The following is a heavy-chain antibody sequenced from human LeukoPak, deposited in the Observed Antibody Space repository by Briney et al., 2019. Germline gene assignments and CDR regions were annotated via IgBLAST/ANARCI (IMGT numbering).Heavy chain of an antibody. V-gene: IGHV3-21*01. CDR1: GFRFSSYT. CDR2: ISSSSSYI. J-gene: IGHJ4*02. D-gene: IGHD6-19*01. CDR3: ARDGRGSGWLVDY. Sequence: GGSLRLSCAASGFRFSSYTINWVRQSPGKGLEWVSSISSSSSYIYYTDSVKGRFTISRDNAKNSLYLQMNSLRAEDTAVYYCARDGRGSGWLVDYWGQGTLVTVSS.